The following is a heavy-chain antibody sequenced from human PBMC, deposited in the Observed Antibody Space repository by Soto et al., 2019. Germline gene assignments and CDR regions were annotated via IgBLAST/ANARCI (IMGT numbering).Heavy chain of an antibody. V-gene: IGHV1-2*04. Sequence: ASVKVSFKASGYTFTGYYMHWVRQAPGQGLEWMGWINPNSGGTNYAQKFQGWVTMTRDTSISTAYMELSRLRSDDTAVYYCARGPSESVVAATPSDYYYGMDVWGQGTTVTVSS. CDR2: INPNSGGT. D-gene: IGHD2-15*01. CDR3: ARGPSESVVAATPSDYYYGMDV. J-gene: IGHJ6*02. CDR1: GYTFTGYY.